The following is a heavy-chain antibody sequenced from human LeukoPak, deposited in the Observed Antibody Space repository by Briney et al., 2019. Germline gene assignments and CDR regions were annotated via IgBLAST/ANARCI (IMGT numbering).Heavy chain of an antibody. Sequence: GGSLRLSCAASEFTFSSYAMTWVRQAPGKGLEWISAISGSAYSTSYADSVKGRFTISRDNSKNTLYLQMNSLRAEDTAIYYCARNTSGFKLGDAFDIWGQGTMVTVSS. CDR3: ARNTSGFKLGDAFDI. J-gene: IGHJ3*02. CDR1: EFTFSSYA. CDR2: ISGSAYST. V-gene: IGHV3-23*01. D-gene: IGHD3-22*01.